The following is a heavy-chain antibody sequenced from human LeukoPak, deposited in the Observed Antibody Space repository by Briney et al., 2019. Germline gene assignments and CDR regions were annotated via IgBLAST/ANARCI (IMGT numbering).Heavy chain of an antibody. CDR1: GFTFSSYS. Sequence: GSLRLSCAASGFTFSSYSMNWVRQAQGKGLEWVSSISSISSYIYYADSVKGRFTISRDNAKNSLYLQMNSLRAEDTAVCYCARDERLELWFGEFSWYFDYWGQGTLVTVSS. CDR2: ISSISSYI. D-gene: IGHD3-10*01. J-gene: IGHJ4*02. V-gene: IGHV3-21*01. CDR3: ARDERLELWFGEFSWYFDY.